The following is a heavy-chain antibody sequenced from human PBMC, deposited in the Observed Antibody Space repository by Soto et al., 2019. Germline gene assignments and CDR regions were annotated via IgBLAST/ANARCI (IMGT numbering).Heavy chain of an antibody. CDR3: ARKVVGSTSRPDYWYFDL. V-gene: IGHV3-23*01. J-gene: IGHJ2*01. CDR1: GFTFINYA. D-gene: IGHD2-21*01. CDR2: ISGGGDAT. Sequence: EVQLLESGGDSVQPGGSVRLSCAGSGFTFINYAMNWVRQAPGKGLEWVSTISGGGDATFFADSVRGRLTFSRDNSKNTVTLQMNSLGVDDTAVYYCARKVVGSTSRPDYWYFDLWGRGTLVTVSS.